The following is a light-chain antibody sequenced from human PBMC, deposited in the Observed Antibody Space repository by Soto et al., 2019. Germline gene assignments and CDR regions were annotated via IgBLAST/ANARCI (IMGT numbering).Light chain of an antibody. Sequence: QSVLTQPPSASGTPGQRVTISCSGSSSNIGSYTVNWYQQLPGTAPKLLIYSSNQRPSGVPDRFSGSKSGTSASLAISGLQSEDEADYYCAAWDDSLNAWVFGGGTKLTVL. V-gene: IGLV1-44*01. J-gene: IGLJ3*02. CDR2: SSN. CDR1: SSNIGSYT. CDR3: AAWDDSLNAWV.